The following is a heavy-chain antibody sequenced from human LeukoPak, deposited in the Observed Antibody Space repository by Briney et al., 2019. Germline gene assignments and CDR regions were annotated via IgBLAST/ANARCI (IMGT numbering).Heavy chain of an antibody. J-gene: IGHJ4*02. D-gene: IGHD2-2*01. CDR2: IHHSGST. CDR1: GFTVSSNY. V-gene: IGHV4-4*02. Sequence: GSLRLSCAASGFTVSSNYMSWVRQPPGKGLEWIGEIHHSGSTNYNPSLKSRVTISVDKSKNQFSLKLNSVTAADTAVYYCARAGQGYCTSAGCFLSLDYWGQGTLVTVSS. CDR3: ARAGQGYCTSAGCFLSLDY.